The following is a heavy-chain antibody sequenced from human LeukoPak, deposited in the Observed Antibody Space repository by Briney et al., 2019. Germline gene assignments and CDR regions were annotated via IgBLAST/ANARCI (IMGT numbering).Heavy chain of an antibody. J-gene: IGHJ6*03. CDR3: ASGSGSYRTPYHYMDV. D-gene: IGHD3-10*01. CDR1: GFTVSSNY. Sequence: GGSLRLSCAASGFTVSSNYMSWVRQAPGKGLEWVSVIYSGGSTYYADSVKGRFTISRDNSKSTLYLQMNNLRAEDTAVYYCASGSGSYRTPYHYMDVWGKGTTVTVSS. CDR2: IYSGGST. V-gene: IGHV3-53*01.